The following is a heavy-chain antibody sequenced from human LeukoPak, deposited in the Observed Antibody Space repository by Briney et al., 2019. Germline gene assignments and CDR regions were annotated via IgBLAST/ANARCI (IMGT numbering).Heavy chain of an antibody. CDR1: GGSISSYY. CDR3: ARGGANGLLWFGESLGAFDI. D-gene: IGHD3-10*01. J-gene: IGHJ3*02. V-gene: IGHV4-59*08. CDR2: IYYSGST. Sequence: SETLSLTCTVSGGSISSYYWSWIRQPPGKGLEWIGYIYYSGSTNYNPSLKSRVTISVDTSKNQFSLKLSSVTAADTAVYYCARGGANGLLWFGESLGAFDIWGQGTMVTASS.